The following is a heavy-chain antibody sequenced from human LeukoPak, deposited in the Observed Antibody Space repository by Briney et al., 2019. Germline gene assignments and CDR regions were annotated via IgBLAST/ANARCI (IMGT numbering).Heavy chain of an antibody. CDR1: GGSISSYY. CDR2: IYTSGST. CDR3: ARDSGRYYYGSGSSSNWFDP. V-gene: IGHV4-4*07. Sequence: SETPSLTCTVSGGSISSYYWSWIRQPAGKGLEWIGRIYTSGSTNYNPSLKSRVTMSVDASKNQFSLKLSSVTAADTAVYYCARDSGRYYYGSGSSSNWFDPWGQGTLVTVSS. D-gene: IGHD3-10*01. J-gene: IGHJ5*02.